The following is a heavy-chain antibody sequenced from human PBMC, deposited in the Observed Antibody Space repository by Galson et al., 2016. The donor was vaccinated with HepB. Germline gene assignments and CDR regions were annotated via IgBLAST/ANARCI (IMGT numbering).Heavy chain of an antibody. V-gene: IGHV3-30-3*01. CDR3: ARDGARRASWYFDL. CDR2: ISYDGSNK. D-gene: IGHD1-26*01. J-gene: IGHJ2*01. Sequence: SLRLSCAASGFTFSSYAMHWVRQAPGKGLEWVAVISYDGSNKYYADSGKGRFTISRDNSKNTLFLQMKSLRAEDTAVYYCARDGARRASWYFDLWGRGTLVTVSS. CDR1: GFTFSSYA.